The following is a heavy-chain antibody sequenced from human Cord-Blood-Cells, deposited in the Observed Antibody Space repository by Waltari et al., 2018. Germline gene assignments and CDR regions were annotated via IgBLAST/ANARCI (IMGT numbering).Heavy chain of an antibody. J-gene: IGHJ4*02. V-gene: IGHV4-34*01. D-gene: IGHD1-26*01. Sequence: QVQLQQWGAGLLKPSETLSLTCAVYGGSFSGYSWSGCRQPPWKGLEWIGEINDSGSTNYNPSLKSRVTISVDTSKNQFSLKLSSVTAADTAVYYCARSSVLGELLWGVYYFDYWGQGTLVTVSS. CDR2: INDSGST. CDR3: ARSSVLGELLWGVYYFDY. CDR1: GGSFSGYS.